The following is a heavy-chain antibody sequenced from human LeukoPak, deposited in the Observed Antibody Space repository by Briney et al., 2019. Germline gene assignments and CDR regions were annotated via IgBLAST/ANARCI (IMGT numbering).Heavy chain of an antibody. CDR2: INSDGSST. CDR1: GFTFSSYW. CDR3: ARDAGGYQDAFDI. D-gene: IGHD5-18*01. V-gene: IGHV3-74*01. J-gene: IGHJ3*02. Sequence: GGSLRLSCAASGFTFSSYWMHWVRQAPGKGLVWISRINSDGSSTSYADSVKGRFTISRDNAKNTLYLQMNSLRAEDTAVYYCARDAGGYQDAFDIWGQGTTVTVSS.